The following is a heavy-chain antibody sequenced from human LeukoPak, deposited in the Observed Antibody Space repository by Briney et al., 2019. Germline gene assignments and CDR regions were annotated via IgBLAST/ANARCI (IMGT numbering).Heavy chain of an antibody. CDR1: GFTFSRHN. D-gene: IGHD3-9*01. V-gene: IGHV3-21*01. CDR2: ISSSSSYI. Sequence: PGGSLRLSCAASGFTFSRHNMNWVRQAPGKGLEWVSAISSSSSYIYYADSVKGRFTISRDNARNSLYLQMNSLRAEDTAVYYCAKDAISWSFHYYYMDVWGKGTTVTVSS. CDR3: AKDAISWSFHYYYMDV. J-gene: IGHJ6*03.